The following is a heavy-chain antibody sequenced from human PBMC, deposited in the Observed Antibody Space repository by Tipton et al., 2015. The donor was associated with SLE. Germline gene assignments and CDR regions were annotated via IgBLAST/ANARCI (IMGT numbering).Heavy chain of an antibody. Sequence: GSLRLSCAVSGYSISSGYYWGWIRQPPGKGLEWIGSIYHSGSTYYNPSLKSRVTISVDTSKNQFSLKLSSVTAADTAVYYCARDYELQLVGHFDYWGQGTLVTVSS. J-gene: IGHJ4*02. CDR3: ARDYELQLVGHFDY. CDR2: IYHSGST. D-gene: IGHD6-13*01. V-gene: IGHV4-38-2*02. CDR1: GYSISSGYY.